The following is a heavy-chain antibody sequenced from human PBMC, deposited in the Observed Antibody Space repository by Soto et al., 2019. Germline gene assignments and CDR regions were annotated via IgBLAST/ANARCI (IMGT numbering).Heavy chain of an antibody. J-gene: IGHJ4*02. CDR1: GFTFTSSA. V-gene: IGHV1-58*01. Sequence: SVKVSCKASGFTFTSSAVQWVRQARGQRLEWIGWIVVGSGNTNYAQKFQERVTITRDMSTSTAYMELSSLRSEDTAVYYCAADFLQNYDFWSGSSRPPXYWGQGTLVTVSS. CDR3: AADFLQNYDFWSGSSRPPXY. CDR2: IVVGSGNT. D-gene: IGHD3-3*01.